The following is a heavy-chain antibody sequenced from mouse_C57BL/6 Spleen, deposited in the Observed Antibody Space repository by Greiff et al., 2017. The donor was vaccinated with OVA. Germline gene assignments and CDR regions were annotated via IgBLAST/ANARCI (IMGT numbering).Heavy chain of an antibody. J-gene: IGHJ1*03. Sequence: EVQLVESGGGLVQPGGSLSLSCAASGFTFTDYYMSWVRQPPGKALEWLGFIRNKANGYTTEYSASVKGRFTISRDNSQSILYLQMNALRAEDSATYYCARYDYPYWYFDVWGTGTTVTVSS. CDR2: IRNKANGYTT. CDR3: ARYDYPYWYFDV. CDR1: GFTFTDYY. V-gene: IGHV7-3*01. D-gene: IGHD2-4*01.